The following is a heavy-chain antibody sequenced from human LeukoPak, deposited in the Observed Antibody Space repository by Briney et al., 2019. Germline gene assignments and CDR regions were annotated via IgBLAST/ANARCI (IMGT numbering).Heavy chain of an antibody. Sequence: SETLSLTCTVTGVSIRNSNNFWGWIRQPPGKGLEWIGSMHYSGTTYYIPSLKSRVTISVDTSKNQFSLKLSSMTAADTAVYYCARHEEEDGYNAKTFDFWGQGTLVTVSS. CDR2: MHYSGTT. V-gene: IGHV4-39*01. J-gene: IGHJ4*02. CDR1: GVSIRNSNNF. D-gene: IGHD5-24*01. CDR3: ARHEEEDGYNAKTFDF.